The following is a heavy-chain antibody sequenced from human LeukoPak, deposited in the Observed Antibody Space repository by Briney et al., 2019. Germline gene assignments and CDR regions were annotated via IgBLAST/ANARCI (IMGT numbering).Heavy chain of an antibody. CDR2: ISGSGGST. V-gene: IGHV3-23*01. CDR1: GFTFSSYA. J-gene: IGHJ4*02. Sequence: SGGSLRLSCAASGFTFSSYAMSWVRQAPGKGLEWVSAISGSGGSTYYADSVKGRFTISRDNSKNTLYLQMNSLRAEDTAVYYCAKDGVYGPGCCYYFDYWGQGTLVTVSS. CDR3: AKDGVYGPGCCYYFDY. D-gene: IGHD3-10*01.